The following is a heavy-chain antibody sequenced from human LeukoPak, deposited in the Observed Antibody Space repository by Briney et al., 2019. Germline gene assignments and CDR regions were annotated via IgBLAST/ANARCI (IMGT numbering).Heavy chain of an antibody. CDR2: TYYRSTWYN. V-gene: IGHV6-1*01. CDR1: GDSVSSNSVT. J-gene: IGHJ5*02. D-gene: IGHD2-2*01. CDR3: ARRLTQYDCFDP. Sequence: SQTLSLTCAISGDSVSSNSVTWNWIRQSPSRGLEWLGRTYYRSTWYNDYAVSVTGRITVNPDTSKNQFSLHLNSVTPEDTAVYYCARRLTQYDCFDPWGQGILVTVSS.